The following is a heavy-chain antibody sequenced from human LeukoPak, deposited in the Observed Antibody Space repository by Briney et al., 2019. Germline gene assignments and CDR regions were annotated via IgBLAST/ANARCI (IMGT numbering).Heavy chain of an antibody. D-gene: IGHD1-26*01. CDR2: IYYSGST. V-gene: IGHV4-59*01. J-gene: IGHJ3*02. Sequence: SETLSLTCTVSGGSISSYYWSWIRQPPGKGLEWIGYIYYSGSTNYNPSLKSRVTISVDTSKNQFSLKLSSVTAADTAVYYCARDRHYSGSPPEAFDIWGQGTMVTVSS. CDR3: ARDRHYSGSPPEAFDI. CDR1: GGSISSYY.